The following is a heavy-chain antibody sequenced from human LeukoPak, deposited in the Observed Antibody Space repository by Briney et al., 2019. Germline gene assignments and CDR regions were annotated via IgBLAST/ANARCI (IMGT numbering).Heavy chain of an antibody. V-gene: IGHV1-24*01. J-gene: IGHJ4*02. CDR2: FGPDHTES. CDR3: AADRKIVGTTSAYIY. Sequence: GASVKVSCRVPESTLTELHMYWVRQAPGKGLEWMGGFGPDHTESIYAQKFQGRVTMTEDATTDTAYMELRNLKSDDTAVYFCAADRKIVGTTSAYIYWGQGTLVTVSS. CDR1: ESTLTELH. D-gene: IGHD1-26*01.